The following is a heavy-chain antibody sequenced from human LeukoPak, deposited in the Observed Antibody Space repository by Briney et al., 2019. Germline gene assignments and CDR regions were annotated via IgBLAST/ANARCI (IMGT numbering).Heavy chain of an antibody. CDR3: ARISSSNWYNERGAFDV. V-gene: IGHV4-39*07. CDR1: GGSISSSSYY. Sequence: SETLSLTCTVSGGSISSSSYYWGWIRQPPGKGLEWIGSIYYSGSTYYNPSLKSRVTISVDTSKNQFSLKLSSVTAADTAVYYCARISSSNWYNERGAFDVWGQGTMVAVSS. CDR2: IYYSGST. J-gene: IGHJ3*01. D-gene: IGHD6-13*01.